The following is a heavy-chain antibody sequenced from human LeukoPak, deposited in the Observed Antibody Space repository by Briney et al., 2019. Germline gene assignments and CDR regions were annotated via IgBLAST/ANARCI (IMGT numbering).Heavy chain of an antibody. CDR1: GYTFTGYY. CDR3: ARHRDRVVPAAMPWFDP. J-gene: IGHJ5*02. CDR2: ISAYNGNT. D-gene: IGHD2-2*01. Sequence: GASVKVSCKASGYTFTGYYMHWVRQAPGQGLEWMGWISAYNGNTNYAQKLQGRVTMTTDTSTSTAYMELRSLRSDDTAVYYCARHRDRVVPAAMPWFDPWGQGTLVTLSS. V-gene: IGHV1-18*04.